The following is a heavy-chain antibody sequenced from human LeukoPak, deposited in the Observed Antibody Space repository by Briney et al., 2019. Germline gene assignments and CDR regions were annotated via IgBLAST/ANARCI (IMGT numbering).Heavy chain of an antibody. J-gene: IGHJ6*03. D-gene: IGHD5-18*01. CDR2: ISAYNGNT. CDR1: GYTFTSYG. CDR3: AREGDIYGHYSYYYMDV. V-gene: IGHV1-18*01. Sequence: ASVKVSCKASGYTFTSYGISWVRQAPGQGLEWMGWISAYNGNTNYAQKLQGRVTMTTDTSTSTAYMELRSLRSDDTAVYYCAREGDIYGHYSYYYMDVWGKGTTVTVSS.